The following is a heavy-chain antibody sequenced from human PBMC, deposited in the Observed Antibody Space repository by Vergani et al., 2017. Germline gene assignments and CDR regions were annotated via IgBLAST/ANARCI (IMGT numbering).Heavy chain of an antibody. CDR2: IWYDGSNK. D-gene: IGHD2-2*01. CDR1: GFTFSSYG. Sequence: QVQLVESGGGVVQPGRSLRLSCAASGFTFSSYGMHWVRQAPGKGLEWVAVIWYDGSNKYYADSVKGRFTISRDNSKNTLYLQMNSLGAEDTAVYYCARDGPDIVVVPAASRYYYYMDVWGKGTTVTVSS. V-gene: IGHV3-33*01. CDR3: ARDGPDIVVVPAASRYYYYMDV. J-gene: IGHJ6*03.